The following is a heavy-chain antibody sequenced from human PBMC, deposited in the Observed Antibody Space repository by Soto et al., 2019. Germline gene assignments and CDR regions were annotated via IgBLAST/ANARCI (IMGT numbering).Heavy chain of an antibody. Sequence: GSLRLSCAASGFTFSSYAMSWVRQAPGKGLEWVSAISGSGGSTYYADSVKGRFTISRDNSKNTLYLQMNSLRAEDTAVYYCAKDHGYYDFWSGYYGYYYYGMDVWGQGTTVTASS. J-gene: IGHJ6*02. CDR3: AKDHGYYDFWSGYYGYYYYGMDV. D-gene: IGHD3-3*01. V-gene: IGHV3-23*01. CDR2: ISGSGGST. CDR1: GFTFSSYA.